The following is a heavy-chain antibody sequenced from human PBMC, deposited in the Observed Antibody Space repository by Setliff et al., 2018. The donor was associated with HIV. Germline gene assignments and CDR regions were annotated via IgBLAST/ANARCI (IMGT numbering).Heavy chain of an antibody. CDR1: GFAFDTYA. CDR3: ASPTAIPH. Sequence: PGGSLRLSCAASGFAFDTYAMNWVRQAPGKGLEWVSLISFDATGKVYVDSVEGRFTISRDNSKNTLYLQMNSLRIEDTAVYYCASPTAIPHWGQGTLVTVSS. D-gene: IGHD2-21*02. CDR2: ISFDATGK. J-gene: IGHJ4*02. V-gene: IGHV3-30*04.